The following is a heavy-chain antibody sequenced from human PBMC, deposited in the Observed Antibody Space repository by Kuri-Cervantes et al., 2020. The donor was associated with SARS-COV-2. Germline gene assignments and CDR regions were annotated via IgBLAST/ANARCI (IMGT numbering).Heavy chain of an antibody. CDR2: INHSGST. D-gene: IGHD2-2*01. V-gene: IGHV4-34*01. CDR1: GGSISSYY. J-gene: IGHJ6*03. Sequence: SETLSLTCTVSGGSISSYYWSWIRQPAGKGLEWIGEINHSGSTNYNPSLKSRVTISVDTSKNQFSLKLSSVTAADTAVYYCARTAYQLSVYYYYYYMDVWGKGTAVTVSS. CDR3: ARTAYQLSVYYYYYYMDV.